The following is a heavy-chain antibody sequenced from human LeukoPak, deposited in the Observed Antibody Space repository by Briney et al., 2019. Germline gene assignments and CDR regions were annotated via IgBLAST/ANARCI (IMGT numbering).Heavy chain of an antibody. CDR3: ARLQRAIAVVTTPLGYKEIKYYYYMDV. V-gene: IGHV3-48*01. CDR1: AFSLSMYN. CDR2: ISSDDASI. Sequence: PGGSLRLSCTTSAFSLSMYNLNWVRQAPGKGLECISYISSDDASITYADSVKGRFSISKDNDNNSLYLEMNSLRAEDTAVYYCARLQRAIAVVTTPLGYKEIKYYYYMDVWGKGTAVTVSS. D-gene: IGHD2-15*01. J-gene: IGHJ6*03.